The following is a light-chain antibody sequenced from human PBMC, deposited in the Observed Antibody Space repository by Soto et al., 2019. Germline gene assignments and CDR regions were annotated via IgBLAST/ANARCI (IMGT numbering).Light chain of an antibody. Sequence: QSALTQPASVSGSPGQSITISCTGTSSDVGSYNLVSWYQQHPGKAPKLMIYEVSKRPSGVSNRFSGSKSGNTASLTIYGLQAEDEADYYCCSYAGSSSVVFGGGKKLTVL. CDR3: CSYAGSSSVV. J-gene: IGLJ2*01. V-gene: IGLV2-23*02. CDR2: EVS. CDR1: SSDVGSYNL.